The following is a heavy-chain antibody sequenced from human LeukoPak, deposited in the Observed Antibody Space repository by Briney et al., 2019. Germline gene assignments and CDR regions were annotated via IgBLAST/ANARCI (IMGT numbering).Heavy chain of an antibody. CDR1: GYTFNNYG. CDR3: ARPFIETPSLGALDY. V-gene: IGHV1-2*02. J-gene: IGHJ4*02. CDR2: INPDSGGT. D-gene: IGHD4-23*01. Sequence: ASVKVSCKASGYTFNNYGISWVRQAPGQGLEWMGWINPDSGGTNYAQNFQGRVTMTRDTSISTAYMELSRLRSDDTAVYYCARPFIETPSLGALDYWGQGTLVTVSS.